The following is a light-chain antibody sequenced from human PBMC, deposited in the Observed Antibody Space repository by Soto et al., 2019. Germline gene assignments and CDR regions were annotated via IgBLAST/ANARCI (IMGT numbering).Light chain of an antibody. J-gene: IGKJ5*01. Sequence: EIVLKQSPATLFLSPGERATLSCRASQSVSSYLARYQQKPGQAPRLLIFEASNRATGIPARFSGRGSGKDFTLTISSLEPEDFAVYDCQQRSNWPPITFGQGTRLEI. V-gene: IGKV3-11*01. CDR1: QSVSSY. CDR2: EAS. CDR3: QQRSNWPPIT.